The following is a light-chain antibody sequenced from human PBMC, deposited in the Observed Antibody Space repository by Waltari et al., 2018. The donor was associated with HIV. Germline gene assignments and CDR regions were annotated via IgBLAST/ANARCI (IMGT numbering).Light chain of an antibody. CDR1: SSHIGASNH. CDR3: QSFDNGLSGV. Sequence: QSVLTQPPSVSGAPGQRVPIPCTGSSSHIGASNHVHWYQHLPGTAPKLLIYRNTNRPSGVPDRFSGSKSGTSASLAITGLRAEDEADYFCQSFDNGLSGVFGGGTKLTVL. V-gene: IGLV1-40*01. J-gene: IGLJ2*01. CDR2: RNT.